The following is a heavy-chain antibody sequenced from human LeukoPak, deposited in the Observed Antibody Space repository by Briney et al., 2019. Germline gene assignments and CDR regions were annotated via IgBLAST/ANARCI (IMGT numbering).Heavy chain of an antibody. CDR3: AKDLRPYGDPPTYYFDY. V-gene: IGHV1-8*01. D-gene: IGHD4-17*01. Sequence: ASVKVSCKASGYTFTSYDINWVRQATGQGLEWMGWMNPNSGNTGYAQKFQGRVTMTRNTSISTAYMELSSLRSKDTAVYYCAKDLRPYGDPPTYYFDYWGQGTLVTVSS. CDR2: MNPNSGNT. J-gene: IGHJ4*02. CDR1: GYTFTSYD.